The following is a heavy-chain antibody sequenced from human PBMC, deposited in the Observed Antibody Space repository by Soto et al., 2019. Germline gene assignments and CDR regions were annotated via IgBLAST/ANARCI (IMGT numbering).Heavy chain of an antibody. D-gene: IGHD2-21*02. CDR2: IYPGDSDT. Sequence: KVSCKASGYTFTSYDINWVRQATGQGLEWMGIIYPGDSDTRYSPSFQGQVTISADKSISTAYLQWSSLKASDTAMYYCARLNCGGDCYHYYYYGMDVWGQGTTVTV. V-gene: IGHV5-51*01. CDR1: GYTFTSYD. CDR3: ARLNCGGDCYHYYYYGMDV. J-gene: IGHJ6*02.